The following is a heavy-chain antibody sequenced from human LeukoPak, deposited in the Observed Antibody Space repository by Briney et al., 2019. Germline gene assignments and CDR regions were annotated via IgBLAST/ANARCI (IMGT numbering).Heavy chain of an antibody. J-gene: IGHJ6*02. CDR3: ARGPATVTASYYYYGMDV. CDR2: IGTAGDT. D-gene: IGHD4-17*01. Sequence: GGSLRLSCAASGFSFSNYDMHWVRQATGKGLEWVSAIGTAGDTYYPGSVKGRFTISRENAKNSLYLQMNSLRAGDTAVYYCARGPATVTASYYYYGMDVWGQGTTVTVSS. CDR1: GFSFSNYD. V-gene: IGHV3-13*01.